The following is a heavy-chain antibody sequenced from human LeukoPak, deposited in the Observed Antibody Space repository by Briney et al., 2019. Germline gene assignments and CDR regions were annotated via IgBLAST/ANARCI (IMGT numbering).Heavy chain of an antibody. CDR3: ARDHVSRYSNSWWWGYYMDV. CDR1: GYTFTSYD. CDR2: MNPNSGNT. V-gene: IGHV1-8*03. J-gene: IGHJ6*03. D-gene: IGHD6-6*01. Sequence: ASVKVSCKASGYTFTSYDINWVRQATGQGLEWMGWMNPNSGNTGYAQKFQGRVTITRNTSISTAYMELGSLRSEDTAVYYCARDHVSRYSNSWWWGYYMDVWGKGTTVTISS.